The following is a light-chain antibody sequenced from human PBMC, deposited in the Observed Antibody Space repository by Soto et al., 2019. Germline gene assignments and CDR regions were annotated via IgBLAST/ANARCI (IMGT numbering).Light chain of an antibody. V-gene: IGLV1-40*01. J-gene: IGLJ3*02. CDR3: QSYDSSLSGSV. CDR2: GNS. CDR1: SSNIGAGYD. Sequence: QSVLTQPPSVSGAPGQRVTISCTGSSSNIGAGYDVHWYQQLPGPAPKLLIYGNSNRPSGVPDRFSGYKSGTSASLAITGLQAEDEADYYCQSYDSSLSGSVFGGGTKLTVL.